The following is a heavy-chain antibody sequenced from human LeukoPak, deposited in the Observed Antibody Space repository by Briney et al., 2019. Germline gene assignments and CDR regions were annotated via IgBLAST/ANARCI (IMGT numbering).Heavy chain of an antibody. J-gene: IGHJ4*02. CDR2: IGIDSGNT. D-gene: IGHD5-24*01. CDR3: ARDYKYAFDN. Sequence: GGSLRLSCAASGFTFSDYSMNWIRQAPGKGLEWISYIGIDSGNTNYADSVKGRFTISGDKAKNSLYLQMNSLRVEDTAVYYCARDYKYAFDNWGQGTLVTVSS. CDR1: GFTFSDYS. V-gene: IGHV3-11*06.